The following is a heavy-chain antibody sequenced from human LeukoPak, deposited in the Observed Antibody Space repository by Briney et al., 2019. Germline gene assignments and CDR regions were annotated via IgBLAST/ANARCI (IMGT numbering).Heavy chain of an antibody. CDR3: ARDPDYGDDPYYYYYMDV. V-gene: IGHV4-4*07. Sequence: PSETLSLTCTVSGGSISSYYWSWIRQPAGKGLEWIGRIYTSGSTNYNPSLKSRVTMSVDTSKNQFSLKLSSVTAADTAVYYCARDPDYGDDPYYYYYMDVWGKGTTVTVSS. CDR1: GGSISSYY. D-gene: IGHD4-17*01. CDR2: IYTSGST. J-gene: IGHJ6*03.